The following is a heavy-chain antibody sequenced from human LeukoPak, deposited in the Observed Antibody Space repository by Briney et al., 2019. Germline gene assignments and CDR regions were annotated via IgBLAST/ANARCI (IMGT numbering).Heavy chain of an antibody. D-gene: IGHD6-19*01. CDR2: IYYTGNN. CDR1: GGSIRSSGYY. Sequence: SETLSLTCTVSGGSIRSSGYYWGWIRQPPGKGLEWIGYIYYTGNNNYNPSLKSRVTMSVDTSKDQFSLNLSSVTALDTAVYYCARIFLGYSTGWYFDYWGQGTLVTVSS. V-gene: IGHV4-39*07. CDR3: ARIFLGYSTGWYFDY. J-gene: IGHJ4*02.